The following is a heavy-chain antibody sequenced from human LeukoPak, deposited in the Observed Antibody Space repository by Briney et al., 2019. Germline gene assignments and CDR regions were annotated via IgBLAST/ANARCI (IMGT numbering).Heavy chain of an antibody. D-gene: IGHD4-23*01. CDR3: AKNIGGFDY. V-gene: IGHV3-74*01. CDR2: IRSDGSDT. CDR1: GFTFSDTW. Sequence: SGGSLRLSCAASGFTFSDTWMHWVRQAPGEGLVWVSRIRSDGSDTRYAESVKGRFTISRDNAKNTLYLQMNSLRAEDTAVYYCAKNIGGFDYWGQGTLVTVSS. J-gene: IGHJ4*02.